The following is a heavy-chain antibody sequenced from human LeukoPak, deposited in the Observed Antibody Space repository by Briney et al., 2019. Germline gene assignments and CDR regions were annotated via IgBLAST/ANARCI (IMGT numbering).Heavy chain of an antibody. V-gene: IGHV1-24*01. D-gene: IGHD3-22*01. CDR3: ARVRYDSSGSNY. CDR1: GYILTELS. CDR2: FDPEDGET. Sequence: GASVKVSCKVSGYILTELSMRWVRQAPGKGLEWMGGFDPEDGETIYAQKFQGRVTMTEDTSTDTAYMELSSLRSEDTAVYYCARVRYDSSGSNYWGQGTLVTVSS. J-gene: IGHJ4*02.